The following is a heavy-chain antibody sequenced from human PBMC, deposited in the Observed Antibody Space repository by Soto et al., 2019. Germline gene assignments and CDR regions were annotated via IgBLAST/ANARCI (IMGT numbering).Heavy chain of an antibody. CDR3: AKDGPYYDSSGYDAFDI. Sequence: GGSLRLSCAASGFTFSSYAMSWVRQAPGKGLEWVSAISGSGGSTYYADSVKGRFTISRDNSKNTLYLQMNSLRAEDTAVYYCAKDGPYYDSSGYDAFDIWGQGTMVTVSS. CDR2: ISGSGGST. D-gene: IGHD3-22*01. J-gene: IGHJ3*02. CDR1: GFTFSSYA. V-gene: IGHV3-23*01.